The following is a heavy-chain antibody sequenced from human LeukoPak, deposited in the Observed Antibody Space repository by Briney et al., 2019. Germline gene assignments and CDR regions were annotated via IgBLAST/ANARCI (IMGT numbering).Heavy chain of an antibody. CDR2: IIPIFGTA. CDR1: GYTFTSYY. V-gene: IGHV1-69*13. D-gene: IGHD2-2*01. Sequence: SVKVSCKASGYTFTSYYMHWVRQAPGQGLEWMGGIIPIFGTANYAQKFQGRVTITADESTSTAYMELSSLRSEDTAVYYCARVYSSTSCYAAFDIWGQGTMVTVSS. CDR3: ARVYSSTSCYAAFDI. J-gene: IGHJ3*02.